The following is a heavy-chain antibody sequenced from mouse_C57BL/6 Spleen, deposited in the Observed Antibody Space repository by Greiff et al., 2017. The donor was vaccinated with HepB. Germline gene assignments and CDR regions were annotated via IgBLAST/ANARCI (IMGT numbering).Heavy chain of an antibody. J-gene: IGHJ2*01. Sequence: DVQLVESGGGLVKPGGSLKLSCAASGFTFSDYGMHWVRQAPEKGLEWVAYISSGSSTIYYADTVKGRFTISRDNAKNTLFLQMTSLRSEDTAMYYCARGIYYGSSSYYFDYWGQGTTLTVSS. CDR1: GFTFSDYG. CDR3: ARGIYYGSSSYYFDY. CDR2: ISSGSSTI. D-gene: IGHD1-1*01. V-gene: IGHV5-17*01.